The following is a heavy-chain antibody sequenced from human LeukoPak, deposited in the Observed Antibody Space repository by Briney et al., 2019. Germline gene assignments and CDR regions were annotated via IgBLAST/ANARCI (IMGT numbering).Heavy chain of an antibody. J-gene: IGHJ4*02. CDR2: INAGNGNT. V-gene: IGHV1-3*01. CDR1: GYSFTSYA. Sequence: ASVKVSCKASGYSFTSYAMHWVRQAPGQRLEWMGWINAGNGNTKYSQKFQGRVTITRDTSASTAYMELSSLRSEDTAVYYCARDRPYDHVWLWYFDYWGQGTLVTVSS. CDR3: ARDRPYDHVWLWYFDY. D-gene: IGHD3-16*01.